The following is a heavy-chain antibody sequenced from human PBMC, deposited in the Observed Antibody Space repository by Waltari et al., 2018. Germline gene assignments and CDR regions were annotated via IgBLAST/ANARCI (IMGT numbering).Heavy chain of an antibody. CDR2: IKQDGSQK. CDR1: GFTFSSYV. J-gene: IGHJ3*01. D-gene: IGHD2-15*01. CDR3: ARGLREESSVGFDL. Sequence: EVQLVESGGGLVQPGGSLRLSCEASGFTFSSYVRSWVRQAPGKGLEWVANIKQDGSQKNYVDSVKGRFTISRDNAKNSLSLQMNSLRAEDTALYYCARGLREESSVGFDLWGQGTMVTVSS. V-gene: IGHV3-7*01.